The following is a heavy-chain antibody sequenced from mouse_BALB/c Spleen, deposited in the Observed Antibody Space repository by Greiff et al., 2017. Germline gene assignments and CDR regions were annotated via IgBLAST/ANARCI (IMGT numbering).Heavy chain of an antibody. J-gene: IGHJ3*01. Sequence: EVKLMESGGGLVKPGGSLKLSCAASGFTFSDYYMYWVRQTPEKRLEWVATISDGGSYTYYPDSVKGRFTISRDNAKNNLYLQMSSLKSEDTAMYYCARGGGSSPFAYWGLGTLVTVSA. CDR2: ISDGGSYT. CDR1: GFTFSDYY. V-gene: IGHV5-4*02. CDR3: ARGGGSSPFAY. D-gene: IGHD1-1*01.